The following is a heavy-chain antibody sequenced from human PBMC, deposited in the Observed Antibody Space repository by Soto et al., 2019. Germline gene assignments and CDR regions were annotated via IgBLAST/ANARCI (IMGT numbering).Heavy chain of an antibody. V-gene: IGHV2-5*02. Sequence: GSGPTLVNPTQTLTLTFTFSGFSLSTSGVGVGWIRQPPGKALEWLALIYWDDDKRYSPSLRSRLTISKDTSKNQVVLTMTNMDPVDTATYYCIQSRCGGDCLQSYASHYYYGMDVWGQGTTVTVSS. CDR2: IYWDDDK. J-gene: IGHJ6*02. D-gene: IGHD2-21*02. CDR3: IQSRCGGDCLQSYASHYYYGMDV. CDR1: GFSLSTSGVG.